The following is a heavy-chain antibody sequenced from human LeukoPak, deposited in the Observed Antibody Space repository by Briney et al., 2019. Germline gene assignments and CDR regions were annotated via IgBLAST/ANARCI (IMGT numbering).Heavy chain of an antibody. V-gene: IGHV3-74*01. CDR1: GFTFSNYW. D-gene: IGHD2-15*01. J-gene: IGHJ3*02. Sequence: GGSLRLSCAASGFTFSNYWMHWVRQAPGKGLVWVSRINSDGSSTSYADSVKGRFTISRDNAKNTLYLQMNSLRAEDTAVYYCARVDVCSGCSCYPDAFDIWGQGTMVTVSS. CDR3: ARVDVCSGCSCYPDAFDI. CDR2: INSDGSST.